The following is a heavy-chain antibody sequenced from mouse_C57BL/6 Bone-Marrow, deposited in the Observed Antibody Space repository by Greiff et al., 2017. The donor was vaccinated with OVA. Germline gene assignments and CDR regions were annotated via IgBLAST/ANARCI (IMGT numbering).Heavy chain of an antibody. V-gene: IGHV1-7*01. CDR1: GYTFTSYW. Sequence: QVQLQQSGAELAKPGASVKLSCKASGYTFTSYWMHWVKQRPGQGLEWIGYINPSSGYTKYNQKFKDKATLTAAKSSSTAYMQLRSLTYEDSAVYYCAGEARDFDYWGQGTTLTVSS. D-gene: IGHD3-1*01. CDR2: INPSSGYT. J-gene: IGHJ2*01. CDR3: AGEARDFDY.